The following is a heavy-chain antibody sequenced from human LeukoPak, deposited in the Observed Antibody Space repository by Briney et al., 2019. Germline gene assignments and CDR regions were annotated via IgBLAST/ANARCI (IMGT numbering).Heavy chain of an antibody. J-gene: IGHJ5*02. Sequence: PGGSLRLSCAASGFTFSSCSMNWVRQAPGKGLEWVSYISSSSSTIYYADSVKGRFTISRDNAKNSLYLQMNSLRAEDTAVYYCARGPVPTYDFWSGGYNWFDPWGQGTLVTVSS. CDR2: ISSSSSTI. CDR3: ARGPVPTYDFWSGGYNWFDP. CDR1: GFTFSSCS. D-gene: IGHD3-3*01. V-gene: IGHV3-48*01.